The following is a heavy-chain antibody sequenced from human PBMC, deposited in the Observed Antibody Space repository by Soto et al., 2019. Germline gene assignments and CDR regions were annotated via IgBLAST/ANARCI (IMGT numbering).Heavy chain of an antibody. J-gene: IGHJ4*02. Sequence: PGGSLRLSCAASGFTFSSYAMSWVRQAPGKGLEWVSAISGSGGSTYYADSVKGRFTISRDNSKNTLYLQMNSLRAEDTAVYYCAKDIVVVPAVNYFDYWGQGTLVTVSS. CDR2: ISGSGGST. CDR1: GFTFSSYA. D-gene: IGHD2-2*01. V-gene: IGHV3-23*01. CDR3: AKDIVVVPAVNYFDY.